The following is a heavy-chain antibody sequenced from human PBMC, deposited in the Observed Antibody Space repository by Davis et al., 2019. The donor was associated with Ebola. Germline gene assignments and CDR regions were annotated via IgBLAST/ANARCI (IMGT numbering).Heavy chain of an antibody. CDR2: IKQDGSEK. D-gene: IGHD6-25*01. J-gene: IGHJ6*02. CDR3: ASQYGIAAGWNYGMDV. Sequence: GESLKISCAASGFTFSSYWMSWVRQAPGKGLEWVANIKQDGSEKYYVDSVKGRFTISRDNAKNSLYLQMNSLRAEDTAVYYCASQYGIAAGWNYGMDVWGQGTTVTVSS. CDR1: GFTFSSYW. V-gene: IGHV3-7*01.